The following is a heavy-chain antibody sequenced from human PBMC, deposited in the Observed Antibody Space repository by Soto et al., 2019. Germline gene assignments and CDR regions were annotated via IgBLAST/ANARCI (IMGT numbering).Heavy chain of an antibody. CDR1: GFTFGDYW. J-gene: IGHJ4*02. CDR3: ATAEVDY. CDR2: MTGDGRTT. Sequence: ETLRLSCAASGFTFGDYWMHWVRQPPGKGPEWVSRMTGDGRTTQYADSVKGRFTASRDNAKSTLYLQMNSLRAEDTAVYYCATAEVDYWGPGTLVTVSS. V-gene: IGHV3-74*03.